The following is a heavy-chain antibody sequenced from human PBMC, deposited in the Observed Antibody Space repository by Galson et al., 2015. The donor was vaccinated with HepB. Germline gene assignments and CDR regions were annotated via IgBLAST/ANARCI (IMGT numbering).Heavy chain of an antibody. CDR1: GFTFSSYA. V-gene: IGHV3-23*01. J-gene: IGHJ4*02. Sequence: SLRLSCAASGFTFSSYAMSWVRQAPGKGLEWVSAISGSGGSTYYADSVKGRFTISRDNSKNTLYLQMNSLRAEDTAVYYCAKTSGYSYGYSPVVPGAIYYFDYWGQGTLVTVSS. CDR3: AKTSGYSYGYSPVVPGAIYYFDY. CDR2: ISGSGGST. D-gene: IGHD5-18*01.